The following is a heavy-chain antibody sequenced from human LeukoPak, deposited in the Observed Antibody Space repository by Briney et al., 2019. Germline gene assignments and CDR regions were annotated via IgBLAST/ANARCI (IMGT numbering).Heavy chain of an antibody. CDR2: ISSSSSYI. CDR1: GFTFSSYS. J-gene: IGHJ4*02. CDR3: ARIGAKLAVAGPFDY. D-gene: IGHD6-19*01. V-gene: IGHV3-21*01. Sequence: PGGSLRLSCAASGFTFSSYSMNWVRQAPGKGLEWVSSISSSSSYIYYADSVKGRFTISRDNAKNSLYLQMNSLRAEDTAVYCCARIGAKLAVAGPFDYWGQGTLVTVSS.